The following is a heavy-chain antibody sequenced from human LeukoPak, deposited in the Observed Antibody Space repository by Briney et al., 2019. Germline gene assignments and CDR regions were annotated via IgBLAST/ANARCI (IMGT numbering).Heavy chain of an antibody. J-gene: IGHJ6*02. CDR1: GYTFTAYY. D-gene: IGHD4-11*01. CDR3: ARVRTVNSSLYYYYYGMDV. Sequence: ASVKVSCKASGYTFTAYYMHWVRQAPGQGLEWMGWINPNSGGTNYAQKFQGRVTMTRDTSISTAYMELSRLRSDDTAVYYCARVRTVNSSLYYYYYGMDVWGQGTTVTVSS. CDR2: INPNSGGT. V-gene: IGHV1-2*02.